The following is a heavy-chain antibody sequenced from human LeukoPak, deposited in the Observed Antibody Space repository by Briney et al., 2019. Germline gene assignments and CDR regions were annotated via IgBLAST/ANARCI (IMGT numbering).Heavy chain of an antibody. Sequence: PGGSLRLSCAASGFSFSTYGMHWVRQAPGKGLEWVAFIRYDGSNKYYADSVKGRFTISRDNSKNTLYLQMNSLRAEDTAVYCCAKEDGSGSYYNPPPYWGQGTLVTVSS. CDR3: AKEDGSGSYYNPPPY. V-gene: IGHV3-30*02. CDR1: GFSFSTYG. D-gene: IGHD3-10*01. J-gene: IGHJ4*02. CDR2: IRYDGSNK.